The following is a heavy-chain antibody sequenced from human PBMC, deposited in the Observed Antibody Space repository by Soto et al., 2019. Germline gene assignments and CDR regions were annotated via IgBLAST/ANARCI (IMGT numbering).Heavy chain of an antibody. J-gene: IGHJ4*02. Sequence: SVKVSCKASGGTFNSYGISWVRQAPGQGLDWMGVIIPLYGTVNYAQRFQGRVSITADKSTSTAYMDLNSLRSDDTAVYYCARVRVIRGVIPSHFGIWGQGTQVTVSS. CDR2: IIPLYGTV. CDR3: ARVRVIRGVIPSHFGI. V-gene: IGHV1-69*06. D-gene: IGHD3-10*01. CDR1: GGTFNSYG.